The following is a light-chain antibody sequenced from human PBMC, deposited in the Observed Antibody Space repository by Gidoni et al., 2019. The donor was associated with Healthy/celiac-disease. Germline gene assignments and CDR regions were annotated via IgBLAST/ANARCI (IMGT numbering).Light chain of an antibody. CDR1: QSVSSD. V-gene: IGKV3-11*01. Sequence: EIVLTQSPATLSLSPGESATLSCRASQSVSSDLAWYQQKPGQAPRLLIYDASNRATGIPARFSGSGSGTDFTLTISSLLPEDFAVYYCQQRSNWPRALTFGGGTKVEIK. CDR3: QQRSNWPRALT. CDR2: DAS. J-gene: IGKJ4*01.